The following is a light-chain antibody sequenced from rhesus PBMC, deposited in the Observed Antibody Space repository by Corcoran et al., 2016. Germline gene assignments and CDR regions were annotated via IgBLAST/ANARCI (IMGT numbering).Light chain of an antibody. Sequence: DIQMTQSPSSLSASVGARVTITCRASQGISNWWAWYQQKPGKVPKHQIYRACNLETGVPSRFSGSGSGTDFTLTITSLQPADIATYYCQQHHNSPPTFGGGTKVELK. J-gene: IGKJ4*01. CDR1: QGISNW. V-gene: IGKV1-69*01. CDR3: QQHHNSPPT. CDR2: RAC.